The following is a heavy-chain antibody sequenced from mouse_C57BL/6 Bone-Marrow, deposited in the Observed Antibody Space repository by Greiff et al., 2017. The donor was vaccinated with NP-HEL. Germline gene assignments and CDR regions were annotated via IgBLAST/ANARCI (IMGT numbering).Heavy chain of an antibody. J-gene: IGHJ4*01. CDR2: INPSSGYT. D-gene: IGHD2-14*01. CDR1: GYTFTSYW. Sequence: QVQLQQPGAELAKPGASVKLSCKASGYTFTSYWMHWVKQRPGQGLEWIGYINPSSGYTKYNQKFKDKATLTADKSSSTAYMQLSSLPYEVSAGYYCARRGVHAMDYWGQGTSVTVSS. CDR3: ARRGVHAMDY. V-gene: IGHV1-7*01.